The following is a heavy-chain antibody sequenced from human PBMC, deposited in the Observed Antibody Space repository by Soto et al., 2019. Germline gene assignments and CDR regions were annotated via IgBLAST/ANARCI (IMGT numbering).Heavy chain of an antibody. J-gene: IGHJ6*02. V-gene: IGHV1-69*06. D-gene: IGHD3-10*01. CDR1: GGIFSSFT. CDR2: IIPIFETP. Sequence: QVQLVQSGAEAGKPGSSVKVSCRASGGIFSSFTISWVRQAPGQGLEWLGGIIPIFETPTYSQKFQDRVTITADKSTNTVYMELCGLRSEDTAVYYCATHGATTMARGAMKHYYYVMDVWGQGTTVTVSS. CDR3: ATHGATTMARGAMKHYYYVMDV.